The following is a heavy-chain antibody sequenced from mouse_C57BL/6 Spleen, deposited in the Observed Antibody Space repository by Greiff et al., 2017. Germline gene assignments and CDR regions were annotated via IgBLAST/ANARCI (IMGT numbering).Heavy chain of an antibody. D-gene: IGHD2-1*01. CDR1: GFTFSDYG. V-gene: IGHV5-17*01. CDR3: ARDYYGNYVGYFDV. Sequence: DVHLVESGGGLVKPGGSLKLSCAASGFTFSDYGMHWVRQAPEKGLEWVAYISSGSSTIYYADTVKGRFTISRDNAKNTLFLQMTSLRSEDTAMYYCARDYYGNYVGYFDVWGTGTTVTVSS. CDR2: ISSGSSTI. J-gene: IGHJ1*03.